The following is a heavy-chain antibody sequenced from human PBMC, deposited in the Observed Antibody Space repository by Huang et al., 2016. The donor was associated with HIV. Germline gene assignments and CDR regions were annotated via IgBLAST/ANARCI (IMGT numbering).Heavy chain of an antibody. CDR2: ISKTSGAT. V-gene: IGHV3-48*01. D-gene: IGHD3-22*01. CDR3: VRDSSSGLQLRY. Sequence: EVQLVESGGGLAQPGGSLRLSCVASGYTFITYSMNWVRQAPGKGLEWVSYISKTSGATSYAESEKGRFTGSRDNVKNSLYLQMNRLRVEDTAMYYCVRDSSSGLQLRYWGQGALVIVS. J-gene: IGHJ4*02. CDR1: GYTFITYS.